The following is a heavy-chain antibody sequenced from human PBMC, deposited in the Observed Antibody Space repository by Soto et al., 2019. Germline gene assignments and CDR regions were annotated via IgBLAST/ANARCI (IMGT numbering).Heavy chain of an antibody. CDR3: ARDGYCSGGSCYPDAFDI. J-gene: IGHJ3*02. CDR2: IRYDGSNI. D-gene: IGHD2-15*01. CDR1: GIIFNDFG. Sequence: GGSLRLSCAASGIIFNDFGMHWVRQAPGKGLEWVAVIRYDGSNIYYADSVKGRFTISRDNAKNSLYLQMNSLRAEDTAVYYCARDGYCSGGSCYPDAFDIWGQGTMVTVSS. V-gene: IGHV3-33*01.